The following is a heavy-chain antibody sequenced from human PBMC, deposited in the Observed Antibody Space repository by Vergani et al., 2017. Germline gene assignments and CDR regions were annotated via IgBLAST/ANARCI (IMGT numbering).Heavy chain of an antibody. CDR3: AKDFNHVTIFGVVIIPDWYFDL. D-gene: IGHD3-3*01. J-gene: IGHJ2*01. Sequence: EVQLVESGGGLVQPGRSLRLSCTASGFTFGDYAMSWVRQAPGKGLEWVGFIRSKAYGGTTEYAASVKGRFTISRDDSKSIAYLQMNSLKTEDTAVYYCAKDFNHVTIFGVVIIPDWYFDLWGRGTLVTVSS. V-gene: IGHV3-49*04. CDR1: GFTFGDYA. CDR2: IRSKAYGGTT.